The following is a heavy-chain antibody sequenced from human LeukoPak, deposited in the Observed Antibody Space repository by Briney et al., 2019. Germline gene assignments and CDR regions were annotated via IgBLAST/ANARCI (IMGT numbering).Heavy chain of an antibody. D-gene: IGHD2-2*01. Sequence: GASVTVSCKASGYTFTIYGISWVRQAPGQGLEWMGWISAYNGNTNYAQKFQGRVTITADESTSTAYMELSSLRSEDTAVYYRARDYCSSTTCYRRRFDPWGQGTLVTVSS. CDR1: GYTFTIYG. CDR2: ISAYNGNT. CDR3: ARDYCSSTTCYRRRFDP. J-gene: IGHJ5*02. V-gene: IGHV1-18*01.